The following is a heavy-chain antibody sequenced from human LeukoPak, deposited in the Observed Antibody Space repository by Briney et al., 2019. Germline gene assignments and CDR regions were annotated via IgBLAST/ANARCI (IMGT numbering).Heavy chain of an antibody. Sequence: ASVKVSCKASGYTFTSYYMHWVRQAPGQGLEWMGIINPSGGSTSYAQKFQGRVTMTRDTSTSTVYMELSSLRSEDTAVYYCARGPATVDHHDFWSGYYHYYYYYGMDVWGQGTTVTVSS. CDR1: GYTFTSYY. J-gene: IGHJ6*02. V-gene: IGHV1-46*01. D-gene: IGHD3-3*01. CDR2: INPSGGST. CDR3: ARGPATVDHHDFWSGYYHYYYYYGMDV.